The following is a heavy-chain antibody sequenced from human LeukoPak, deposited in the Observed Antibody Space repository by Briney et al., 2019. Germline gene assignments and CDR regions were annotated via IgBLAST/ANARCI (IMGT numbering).Heavy chain of an antibody. CDR3: AREPHYYGSGPFGY. V-gene: IGHV3-33*01. CDR2: IWYDGSNK. CDR1: GFTFSSYG. J-gene: IGHJ4*02. D-gene: IGHD3-10*01. Sequence: GGSLRLSCAASGFTFSSYGMHWVRQAPGKGLEWVAVIWYDGSNKYYADSVKGRFTISRDNSKNTLYLQMNSLRAGDTAVYYCAREPHYYGSGPFGYWGQGTLVTVSS.